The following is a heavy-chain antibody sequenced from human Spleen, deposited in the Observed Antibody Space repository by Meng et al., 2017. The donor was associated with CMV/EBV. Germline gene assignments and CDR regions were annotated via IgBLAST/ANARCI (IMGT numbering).Heavy chain of an antibody. Sequence: GESLKISCAASGFTFSSYAMHWVRQAPGKGLEWVAVISYDGSNKYYADSVKGRFTISRDNSKNTLYLQMNSLRAEDTAVYYCARGLSYIWGQGTLVTVSS. J-gene: IGHJ4*02. CDR2: ISYDGSNK. CDR3: ARGLSYI. D-gene: IGHD2-8*01. CDR1: GFTFSSYA. V-gene: IGHV3-30-3*01.